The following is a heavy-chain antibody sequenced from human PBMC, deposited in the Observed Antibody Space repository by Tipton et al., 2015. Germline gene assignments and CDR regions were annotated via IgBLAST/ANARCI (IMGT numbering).Heavy chain of an antibody. CDR2: ISYSGST. CDR1: GGSINSSSHY. J-gene: IGHJ5*02. CDR3: ARKDYDFWSGYYNWFDL. V-gene: IGHV4-39*01. Sequence: TLSLTCTVSGGSINSSSHYWAWIRQPPGKGLEWIGSISYSGSTYYNWSLKSRVTISVDTSKNQFSLKLSSVTAADTAMYYCARKDYDFWSGYYNWFDLWGQGTLVTVSS. D-gene: IGHD3-3*01.